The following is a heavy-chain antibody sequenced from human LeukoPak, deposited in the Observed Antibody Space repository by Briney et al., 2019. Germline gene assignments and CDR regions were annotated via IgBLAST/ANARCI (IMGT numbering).Heavy chain of an antibody. CDR2: INHSGST. J-gene: IGHJ4*02. V-gene: IGHV4-34*01. CDR1: GGSFSGYY. D-gene: IGHD5-24*01. Sequence: SETLSLTCAVYGGSFSGYYWSWIRQPPGKGLEWIGEINHSGSTNYNPSLKSRVTISVDTSKNQFSLKLSSVTAADTAVYYCASSEMATTYWGQGTLVTVSS. CDR3: ASSEMATTY.